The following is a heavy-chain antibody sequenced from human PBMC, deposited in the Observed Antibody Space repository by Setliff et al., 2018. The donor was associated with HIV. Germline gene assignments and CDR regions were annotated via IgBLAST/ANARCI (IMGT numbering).Heavy chain of an antibody. D-gene: IGHD5-18*01. J-gene: IGHJ4*02. CDR1: GYTFTGHY. Sequence: ASVKVSCKASGYTFTGHYMHWVRQAPGQGLEWMGRINPNSGGTNYAQKFQGRFTMTRDTSISTAYMELSRLRSDDTAVYYCVRGVQLWSDYWGQGTLVTVSS. V-gene: IGHV1-2*06. CDR2: INPNSGGT. CDR3: VRGVQLWSDY.